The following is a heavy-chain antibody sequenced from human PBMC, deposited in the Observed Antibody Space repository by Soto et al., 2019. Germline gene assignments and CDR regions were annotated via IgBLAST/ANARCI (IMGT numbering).Heavy chain of an antibody. J-gene: IGHJ4*02. Sequence: DSVKGRFTISRDNSKNTLYQQLNSLRADDTAVYYCERDPGSSWYYFDYWGQGTLVTVSS. CDR3: ERDPGSSWYYFDY. D-gene: IGHD6-13*01. V-gene: IGHV3-30*07.